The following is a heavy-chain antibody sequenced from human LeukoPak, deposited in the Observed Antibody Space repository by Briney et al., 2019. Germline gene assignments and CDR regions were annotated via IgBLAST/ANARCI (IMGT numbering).Heavy chain of an antibody. CDR2: INPSGGST. CDR3: ARDSRFGEYHFDY. Sequence: ASVKVSCKASGYTFTDDYVHWVRQAPGQGLEWMGIINPSGGSTSYAQKFQGRVTMTRDTSTSTVYMELSRLRSDDTAVYYCARDSRFGEYHFDYWGQGTLVTVSS. CDR1: GYTFTDDY. V-gene: IGHV1-46*01. J-gene: IGHJ4*02. D-gene: IGHD3-10*01.